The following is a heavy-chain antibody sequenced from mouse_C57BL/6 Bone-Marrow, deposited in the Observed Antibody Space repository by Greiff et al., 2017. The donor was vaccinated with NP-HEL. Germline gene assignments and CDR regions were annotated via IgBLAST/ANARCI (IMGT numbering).Heavy chain of an antibody. D-gene: IGHD1-1*01. V-gene: IGHV5-6*01. CDR3: ARPILGLAY. Sequence: EVQLVESGGDLVKPGGSLKLSCAASGFTFSSYGMSWVRQTPDKRLEWVATISSGGSYTYYPDSVKGRFTISRDNAKNTLYLQMSSLKSEDTAMYYCARPILGLAYWGQGTLVTVSA. CDR2: ISSGGSYT. CDR1: GFTFSSYG. J-gene: IGHJ3*01.